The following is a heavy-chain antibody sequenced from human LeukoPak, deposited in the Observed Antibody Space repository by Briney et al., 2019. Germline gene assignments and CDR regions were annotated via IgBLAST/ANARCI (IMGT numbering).Heavy chain of an antibody. CDR1: GYTFTGYY. CDR3: ARVRPGRQWLGLRFKYYYMDV. Sequence: ASVKVSCKASGYTFTGYYMHWVRQAPGQGLEWMGWINPNSGNTGYAQKFQGRVTMTRNTSISTAYMELSSLRSEDTAVYYCARVRPGRQWLGLRFKYYYMDVWGKGTTVTISS. CDR2: INPNSGNT. J-gene: IGHJ6*03. V-gene: IGHV1-8*02. D-gene: IGHD6-19*01.